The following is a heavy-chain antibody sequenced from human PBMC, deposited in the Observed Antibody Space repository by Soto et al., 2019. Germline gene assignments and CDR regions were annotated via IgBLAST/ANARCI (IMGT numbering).Heavy chain of an antibody. CDR2: IIPIFGTA. CDR1: GGTFSSYA. J-gene: IGHJ6*02. V-gene: IGHV1-69*01. CDR3: ARGGAMYYASFTGGDSMDV. D-gene: IGHD3-9*01. Sequence: QVQLVQSGAEVKKPGSSVKVSCKASGGTFSSYAISWVRQAPGQGLEWMGGIIPIFGTANYAQKFQGRVTITADESTSSAYMELSSLRSEDTAVYYCARGGAMYYASFTGGDSMDVWRQGTTVTVSS.